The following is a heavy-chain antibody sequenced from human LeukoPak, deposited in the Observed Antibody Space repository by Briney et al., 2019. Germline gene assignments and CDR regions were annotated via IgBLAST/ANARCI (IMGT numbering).Heavy chain of an antibody. J-gene: IGHJ5*02. CDR1: GYTFTSYD. CDR3: VRDGEGVAISVNYWFDP. CDR2: MSPNSGDT. D-gene: IGHD3-10*01. V-gene: IGHV1-8*01. Sequence: GASVKVSCKASGYTFTSYDFNWVRQATGQRPEWMGWMSPNSGDTGYAQKFQDRVTMTRNTSISTAYMELSSLRSDDTAVYYCVRDGEGVAISVNYWFDPWGQGTLVTVSS.